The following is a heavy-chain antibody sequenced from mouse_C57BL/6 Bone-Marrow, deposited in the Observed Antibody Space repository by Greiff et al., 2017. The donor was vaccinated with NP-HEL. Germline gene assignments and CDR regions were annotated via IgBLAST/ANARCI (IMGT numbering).Heavy chain of an antibody. CDR1: GFTFSSYA. Sequence: EVHLVESGGGLVKPGGSLKLSCAASGFTFSSYAMSWVRQTPEKRLEWVATISDGGSYTYYPDNVKGRFTISRDNAKNNLYLQMSHLKSEDTAMYYCARERANYDYPLYYYAMDYWGQGTSVTVSS. J-gene: IGHJ4*01. CDR2: ISDGGSYT. CDR3: ARERANYDYPLYYYAMDY. D-gene: IGHD2-4*01. V-gene: IGHV5-4*01.